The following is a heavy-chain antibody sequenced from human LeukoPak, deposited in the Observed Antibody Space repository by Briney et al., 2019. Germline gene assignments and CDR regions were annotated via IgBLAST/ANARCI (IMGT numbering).Heavy chain of an antibody. D-gene: IGHD3-3*01. V-gene: IGHV4-34*01. J-gene: IGHJ4*02. CDR3: ARGFGAYYDFWSGYTY. Sequence: KSSETLSLTCAVYGGSLSGYYWSWIRQPPGKGLEWIGEINHSGSTNYNPSLKSRVTISVDTSKNQFSLKLSSVTAADTAVYYCARGFGAYYDFWSGYTYWGQGTLVTVSS. CDR2: INHSGST. CDR1: GGSLSGYY.